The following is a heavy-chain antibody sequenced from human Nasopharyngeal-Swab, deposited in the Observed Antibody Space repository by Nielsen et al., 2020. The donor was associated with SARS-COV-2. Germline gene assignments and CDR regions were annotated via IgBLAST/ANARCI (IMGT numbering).Heavy chain of an antibody. CDR1: GFTFSSYA. D-gene: IGHD4-17*01. Sequence: ESLKLSCAASGFTFSSYAMSWVRQAPGKGLEWVSAISGSGGSTYYADSVKGRFTISRDNSKNTLYLQMNSLRAEDTAVYYCAKEPLVTTVTTGYYYYGMDVWGQGTTVTVSS. J-gene: IGHJ6*02. CDR2: ISGSGGST. CDR3: AKEPLVTTVTTGYYYYGMDV. V-gene: IGHV3-23*01.